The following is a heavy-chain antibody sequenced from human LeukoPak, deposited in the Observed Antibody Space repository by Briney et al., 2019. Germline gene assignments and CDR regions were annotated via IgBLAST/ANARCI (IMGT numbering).Heavy chain of an antibody. D-gene: IGHD7-27*01. Sequence: GGSLRLSCAASGFTFSSYWMSWVRQAPGKELEWVANIKQDGSEIYYVDSVKGRFTISRDNAKNSLYLQMNSLRAEDTAVYYCVRDKLTGASRLDYWGQGTLLTVSS. CDR3: VRDKLTGASRLDY. CDR1: GFTFSSYW. J-gene: IGHJ4*02. V-gene: IGHV3-7*03. CDR2: IKQDGSEI.